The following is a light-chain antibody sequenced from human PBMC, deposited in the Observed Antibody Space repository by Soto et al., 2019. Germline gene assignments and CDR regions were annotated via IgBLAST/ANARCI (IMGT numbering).Light chain of an antibody. CDR1: RRVSSSY. Sequence: EIVLTQSPGTLSLSPGERATLSCRASRRVSSSYVAWYRQKPGQAPRLLIYDASSRATGVPDRFSGSGSGTDFTLTISGLELEDFAVYYCQQYGRSLLTFGGGTKVQIK. J-gene: IGKJ4*01. V-gene: IGKV3-20*01. CDR2: DAS. CDR3: QQYGRSLLT.